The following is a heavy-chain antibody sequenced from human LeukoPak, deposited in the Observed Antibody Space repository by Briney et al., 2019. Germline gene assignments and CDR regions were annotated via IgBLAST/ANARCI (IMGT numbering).Heavy chain of an antibody. CDR2: MNPNSGNT. CDR3: ARDHGSLGDGYNSEAFDI. CDR1: EYTFTSYD. J-gene: IGHJ3*02. D-gene: IGHD5-24*01. V-gene: IGHV1-8*01. Sequence: GSVKVSCKASEYTFTSYDINWVRQATGQGLEWMGWMNPNSGNTGYAQKFQGRVTMTRNTSISTAYMELSSLRSEDTAVYYCARDHGSLGDGYNSEAFDIWGQGTMVTVSS.